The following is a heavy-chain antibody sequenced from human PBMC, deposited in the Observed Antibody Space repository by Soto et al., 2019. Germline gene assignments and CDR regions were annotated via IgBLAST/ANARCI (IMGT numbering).Heavy chain of an antibody. CDR2: IDNSGTS. D-gene: IGHD1-20*01. J-gene: IGHJ3*02. Sequence: SDTLSLTCTVSGRSISSGGSYWGWLRQHPGKGLEWIGYIDNSGTSYYNPSRKSRLTISVDTSNNQFSLHLSSVTAADTAVYYCARVGISGTIDAFDIWGQGTMVT. V-gene: IGHV4-31*03. CDR3: ARVGISGTIDAFDI. CDR1: GRSISSGGSY.